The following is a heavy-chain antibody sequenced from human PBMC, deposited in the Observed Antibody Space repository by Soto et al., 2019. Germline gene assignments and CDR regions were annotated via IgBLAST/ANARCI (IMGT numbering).Heavy chain of an antibody. CDR3: ARAPRSSWYAP. Sequence: QVQLVQSGAEVKKPGASVKVSCKASGYTFTSYGISWVRQAPGQGLEWMGWISAYNGNTNYAQKLQGRVTMTTDTATSTAYRALRSLRSDDTAVYYCARAPRSSWYAPWGQGTMVTVSS. V-gene: IGHV1-18*01. CDR2: ISAYNGNT. J-gene: IGHJ5*02. CDR1: GYTFTSYG. D-gene: IGHD6-13*01.